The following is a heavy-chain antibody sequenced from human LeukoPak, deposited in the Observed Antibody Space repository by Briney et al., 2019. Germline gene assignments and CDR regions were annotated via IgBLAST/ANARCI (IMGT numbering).Heavy chain of an antibody. CDR2: ISSSSSYI. Sequence: GGSLRLSCAASGFTFSSYSMNWVRQAPGKGLEWVSSISSSSSYIYYADSVKGRFTISRDNAKNSLYLQMNSLRAEDTAVYYCARDPERVGYNYYYYMDVWGKGTTVTVSS. V-gene: IGHV3-21*01. CDR1: GFTFSSYS. CDR3: ARDPERVGYNYYYYMDV. J-gene: IGHJ6*03. D-gene: IGHD1-14*01.